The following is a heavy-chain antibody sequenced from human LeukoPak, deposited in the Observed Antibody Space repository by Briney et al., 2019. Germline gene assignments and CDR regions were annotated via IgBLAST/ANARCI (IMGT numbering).Heavy chain of an antibody. J-gene: IGHJ4*02. D-gene: IGHD4-17*01. V-gene: IGHV3-30-3*01. Sequence: GRPLRLSCAASGFTFSSYAMHWVRQAPGKGLEWVAVISYDGSNKYYADSVKGRFTISRDNSKNTLYLQMNSLRAEDTAVYYCARGHGDYFDYWGQGTLVTVSS. CDR2: ISYDGSNK. CDR1: GFTFSSYA. CDR3: ARGHGDYFDY.